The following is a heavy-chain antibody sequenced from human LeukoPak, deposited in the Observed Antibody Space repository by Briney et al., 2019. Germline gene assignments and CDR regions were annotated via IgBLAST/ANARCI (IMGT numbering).Heavy chain of an antibody. CDR2: ISSRGSTI. D-gene: IGHD4-17*01. CDR1: RFTFSDYY. Sequence: GGSLRLSCAASRFTFSDYYMSSIRQAPGKGLEWVSYISSRGSTIYYADSVKGRFTISRDNAKNSLYLQMNSLRAEDTAVYYCARESDGDYVDYWGQGTLVTVSS. CDR3: ARESDGDYVDY. V-gene: IGHV3-11*04. J-gene: IGHJ4*02.